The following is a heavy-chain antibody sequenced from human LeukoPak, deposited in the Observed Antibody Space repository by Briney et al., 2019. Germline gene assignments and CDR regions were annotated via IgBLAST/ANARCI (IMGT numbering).Heavy chain of an antibody. J-gene: IGHJ3*02. Sequence: KSGGSLRLSCAASGFTFSNYPMDWVRQAPGKGLEWVGRIKSKTDGGTSDYAAPVQGRFTISRDDSKNTLYLQMNSLKIEDTAVYYCATDPGEWEPIWGQGTMVTVSS. D-gene: IGHD1-26*01. V-gene: IGHV3-15*01. CDR3: ATDPGEWEPI. CDR2: IKSKTDGGTS. CDR1: GFTFSNYP.